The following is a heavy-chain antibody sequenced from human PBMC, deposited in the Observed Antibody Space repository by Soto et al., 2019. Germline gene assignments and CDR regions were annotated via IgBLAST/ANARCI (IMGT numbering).Heavy chain of an antibody. CDR2: ISGSDDST. V-gene: IGHV3-23*01. CDR1: GFTFSSYA. D-gene: IGHD6-6*01. J-gene: IGHJ4*02. Sequence: EVQRLESGGGLVQPGESLRLSCAASGFTFSSYAMSWVRQAPGKGLEWVSVISGSDDSTYYAESVKGRFTISRDNSKNSVYMLMNSLRAEDTAVYYCAKRSSSSTFDYWGQGALVTVS. CDR3: AKRSSSSTFDY.